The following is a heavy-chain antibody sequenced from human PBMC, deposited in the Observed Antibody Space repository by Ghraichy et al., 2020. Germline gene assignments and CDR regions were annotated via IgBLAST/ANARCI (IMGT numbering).Heavy chain of an antibody. CDR3: ARHVFSLGITYAFEV. CDR2: VYSTGSI. CDR1: GASISSSGYY. Sequence: SETLSLTCTVSGASISSSGYYWGWIRQSPGTGLQYIASVYSTGSIYYNPSLKSRVTISLDTSKNQFSLRLTSVTAADTAVYYCARHVFSLGITYAFEVWGQGTRVTVSS. D-gene: IGHD1-26*01. V-gene: IGHV4-39*01. J-gene: IGHJ3*01.